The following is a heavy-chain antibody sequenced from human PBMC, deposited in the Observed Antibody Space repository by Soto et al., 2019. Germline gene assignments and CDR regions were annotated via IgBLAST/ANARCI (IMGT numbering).Heavy chain of an antibody. D-gene: IGHD2-21*02. CDR3: ARXXGXXCHHGMDV. CDR1: GGSISSGGYY. J-gene: IGHJ6*02. Sequence: QVQLQESGPGLVKPSQTLSLTCTVSGGSISSGGYYWSWIRQHPGKGLDWIGYIYYSGSTYYNPSLKSQXXXSXXXXKXXXXXXXXXXXXXXTXXYYCARXXGXXCHHGMDVWGQGTTVTVSS. V-gene: IGHV4-31*01. CDR2: IYYSGST.